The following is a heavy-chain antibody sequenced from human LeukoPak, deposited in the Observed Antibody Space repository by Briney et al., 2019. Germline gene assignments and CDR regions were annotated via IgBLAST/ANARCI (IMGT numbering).Heavy chain of an antibody. CDR1: GYTFTGYY. D-gene: IGHD3-10*01. V-gene: IGHV1-2*02. Sequence: ASVKVSCKASGYTFTGYYMHWVRQAPGQELEWMGWINPNSGGTNYAQKFQGRVTMTRDTSISTAYMDLSRLRSDDTAVYYCARDLGLWFGELLLHWGQGTLVTVSS. J-gene: IGHJ4*02. CDR2: INPNSGGT. CDR3: ARDLGLWFGELLLH.